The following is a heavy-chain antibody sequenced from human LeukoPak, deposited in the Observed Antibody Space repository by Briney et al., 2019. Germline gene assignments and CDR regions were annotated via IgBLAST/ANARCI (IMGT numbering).Heavy chain of an antibody. CDR1: GFNFDRYT. CDR3: AKELGTMFFDY. Sequence: GGSLRLSCATSGFNFDRYTIHWVRQAPGEGLEWVSLAGWAGGTTFYSDSVRGRFTISRDSGRKSVYLQMNSLTTDDTAFYFCAKELGTMFFDYWGQGALVTVSS. CDR2: AGWAGGTT. J-gene: IGHJ4*02. D-gene: IGHD3-10*02. V-gene: IGHV3-43*01.